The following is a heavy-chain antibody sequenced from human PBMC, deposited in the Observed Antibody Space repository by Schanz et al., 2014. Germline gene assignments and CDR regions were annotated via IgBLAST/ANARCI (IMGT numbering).Heavy chain of an antibody. CDR3: ATWRGDDSGGHGQFDY. CDR1: GGSMSSFY. J-gene: IGHJ4*02. CDR2: ISTSGST. D-gene: IGHD3-22*01. V-gene: IGHV4-4*07. Sequence: QVQLQESGPGLVKPSETLSLTCTVSGGSMSSFYWNWIRQPAGKGLEWIGRISTSGSTNYNPSLRSRLSMSIGTSKTHFSLRLISLPAADTAVYYCATWRGDDSGGHGQFDYWGQGALVTVSS.